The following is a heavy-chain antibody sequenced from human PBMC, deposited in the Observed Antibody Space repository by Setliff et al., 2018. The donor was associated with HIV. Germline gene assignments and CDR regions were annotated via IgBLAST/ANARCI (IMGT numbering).Heavy chain of an antibody. V-gene: IGHV1-3*01. CDR1: GYTFTSYV. CDR2: INAGNGNT. J-gene: IGHJ6*02. CDR3: ARGAGYDYVWGSHPYFYNAMDV. Sequence: ASVKVSCKASGYTFTSYVMHWVRQAPGQRLEWMGWINAGNGNTKYSQRFQGRVTIIRDTSASTAYMELSSLTSEDTAVHYCARGAGYDYVWGSHPYFYNAMDVWGQGTTVTVSS. D-gene: IGHD3-16*02.